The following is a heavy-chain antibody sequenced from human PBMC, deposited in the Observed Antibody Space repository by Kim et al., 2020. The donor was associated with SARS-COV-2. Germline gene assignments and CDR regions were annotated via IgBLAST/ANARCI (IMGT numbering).Heavy chain of an antibody. CDR2: IYHSGST. D-gene: IGHD5-12*01. CDR1: GGSISSGGYS. Sequence: SETLSLTCAVSGGSISSGGYSWSWIRQPPGKGLEWIGYIYHSGSTYYNPSLKSRVTISVDRSKNQFSLKLSSVTAADTAVYYCARVPSGYSGYGHFDYWGQGTLVTVSS. CDR3: ARVPSGYSGYGHFDY. V-gene: IGHV4-30-2*01. J-gene: IGHJ4*02.